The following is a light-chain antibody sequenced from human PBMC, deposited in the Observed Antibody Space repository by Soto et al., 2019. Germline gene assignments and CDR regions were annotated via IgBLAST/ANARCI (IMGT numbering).Light chain of an antibody. J-gene: IGLJ3*02. V-gene: IGLV4-60*02. Sequence: QSVLTQSSSASASLGSSVKLTCTLSSGHSSYIIAWHQQQPGKAPRYLMKLEGSGSYNKGSGVPDRFSGSSSGADRYLTISNLPFEDEADYCETWDSNTHTVFGGGTKVTVL. CDR3: ETWDSNTHTV. CDR1: SGHSSYI. CDR2: LEGSGSY.